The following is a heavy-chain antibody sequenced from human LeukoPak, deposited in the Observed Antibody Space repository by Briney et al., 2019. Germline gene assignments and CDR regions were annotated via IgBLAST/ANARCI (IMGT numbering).Heavy chain of an antibody. J-gene: IGHJ6*03. CDR1: GFTFSSYS. CDR3: ARDRRYDFWSGRSDYYYYMDV. D-gene: IGHD3-3*01. V-gene: IGHV3-21*01. Sequence: GGSLRLSCAAAGFTFSSYSMNWVRQAPGKGLEWVSSISSSSSYIYYADSVKGRFTISRDNAKNSLYLQMNSLRAKDTAVYYCARDRRYDFWSGRSDYYYYMDVWGKGTTVTVSS. CDR2: ISSSSSYI.